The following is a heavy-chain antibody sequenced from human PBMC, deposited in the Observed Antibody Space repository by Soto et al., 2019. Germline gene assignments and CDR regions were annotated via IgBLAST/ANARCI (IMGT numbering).Heavy chain of an antibody. CDR2: IYYSGST. D-gene: IGHD1-26*01. V-gene: IGHV4-30-4*08. Sequence: PSETLSLTCTVSGGSISSGGYYWSWIRQHPGKGLEWIGYIYYSGSTYYNPSLKSRVTISVDTSENQFSLRLTSVTAADTAVYYCVTVNLVGAAYYFDYWGQGTLVTVS. CDR3: VTVNLVGAAYYFDY. J-gene: IGHJ4*02. CDR1: GGSISSGGYY.